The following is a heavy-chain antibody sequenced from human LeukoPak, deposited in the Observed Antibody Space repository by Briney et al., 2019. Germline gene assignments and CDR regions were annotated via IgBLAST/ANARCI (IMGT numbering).Heavy chain of an antibody. CDR2: ISSSSSYI. CDR3: ARDQRYYDSSGYYEGVDY. Sequence: GGSLRLSCAASGFTVSSNYMSWVRQAPGKGLEWVSSISSSSSYIYYADSVKGRFTISRDNAKNSLYLQMNSLRAEDTAVYYCARDQRYYDSSGYYEGVDYWGQGTLVTVSS. V-gene: IGHV3-21*01. CDR1: GFTVSSNY. D-gene: IGHD3-22*01. J-gene: IGHJ4*02.